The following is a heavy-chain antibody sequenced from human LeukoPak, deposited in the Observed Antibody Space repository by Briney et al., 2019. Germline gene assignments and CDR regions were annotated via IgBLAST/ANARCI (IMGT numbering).Heavy chain of an antibody. CDR1: GYTFTGYY. V-gene: IGHV1-2*02. Sequence: ASEKVSCKASGYTFTGYYMHWVRQAPGQGLEWMGWINPNSGGTNYAQKFQGRVTMTRDTSISTAYMELSRLRSDDTAVYYCARDPSYSSGWYRAIGNWGQGTLVTVSS. CDR2: INPNSGGT. D-gene: IGHD6-19*01. J-gene: IGHJ4*02. CDR3: ARDPSYSSGWYRAIGN.